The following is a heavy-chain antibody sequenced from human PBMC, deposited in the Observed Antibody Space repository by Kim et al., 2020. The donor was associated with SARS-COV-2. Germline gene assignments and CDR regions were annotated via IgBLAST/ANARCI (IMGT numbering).Heavy chain of an antibody. Sequence: SETLSLTCTVSGGFISSSSYYWGWIRQPPGKGLEWIGSIYYSGSAYYNPSLKSRVTMSIDTSKNQFSLKLTSVTAADTAVYYCARQEGLRLVYYFDYWGQGTLVTVSS. CDR3: ARQEGLRLVYYFDY. V-gene: IGHV4-39*01. CDR1: GGFISSSSYY. D-gene: IGHD3-16*01. CDR2: IYYSGSA. J-gene: IGHJ4*02.